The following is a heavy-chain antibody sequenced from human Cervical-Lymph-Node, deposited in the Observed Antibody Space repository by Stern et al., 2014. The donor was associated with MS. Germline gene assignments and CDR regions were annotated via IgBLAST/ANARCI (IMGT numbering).Heavy chain of an antibody. V-gene: IGHV5-51*01. J-gene: IGHJ3*02. CDR2: IYPEDSDT. CDR1: GYSFSNFW. CDR3: VRRRDSDSYDTFDI. Sequence: VQLGQSGAEVKKPGESLKISCKTSGYSFSNFWIGWVRQKPGKGLEWMGIIYPEDSDTTYSPSFQVHVTISADESISTAYLQWRSLKASDTAMYYCVRRRDSDSYDTFDIWGQGTMLIVSS. D-gene: IGHD3-22*01.